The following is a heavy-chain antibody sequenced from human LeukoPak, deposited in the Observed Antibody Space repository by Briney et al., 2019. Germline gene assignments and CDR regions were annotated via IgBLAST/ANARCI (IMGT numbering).Heavy chain of an antibody. CDR3: AKDRLVAVAGTFVSAEYFQH. D-gene: IGHD6-19*01. CDR1: GFTFSSYA. J-gene: IGHJ1*01. CDR2: ISGSGGST. Sequence: PGGSLRLSCAASGFTFSSYAMSWVRQAPGKGLEWASAISGSGGSTYYADSVKGRFTISRDNSKNTLYLQMNSLRAEDTAVYYCAKDRLVAVAGTFVSAEYFQHWGQGTLVTVSS. V-gene: IGHV3-23*01.